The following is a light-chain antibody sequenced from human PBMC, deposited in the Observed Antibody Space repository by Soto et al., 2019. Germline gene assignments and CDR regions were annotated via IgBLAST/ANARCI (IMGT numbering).Light chain of an antibody. CDR2: DAS. CDR1: QDISNY. Sequence: DIQMTQSPSSLSASVGDRVTITCQASQDISNYLNWYQQKPGKAPKLLIYDASNLETGVPSRFSGSGSGTDFTFTISSLQPEDIATYYCQQYDNLPSSTFGGGTKGEIK. CDR3: QQYDNLPSST. J-gene: IGKJ4*01. V-gene: IGKV1-33*01.